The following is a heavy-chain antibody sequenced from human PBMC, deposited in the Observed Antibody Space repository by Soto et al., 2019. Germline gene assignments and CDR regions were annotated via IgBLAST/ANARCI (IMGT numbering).Heavy chain of an antibody. CDR2: IDPSDSYT. D-gene: IGHD2-2*01. CDR1: GYSFTSYW. CDR3: ASSYCSSTSCYVQMWAFDI. Sequence: GESLKISCKGSGYSFTSYWISWVRQMPGKGLEWMGRIDPSDSYTNYSPSFQGHVTISADKSISTAYLQWSSLKASDTAMYYCASSYCSSTSCYVQMWAFDIWGQGTMVTVSS. J-gene: IGHJ3*02. V-gene: IGHV5-10-1*01.